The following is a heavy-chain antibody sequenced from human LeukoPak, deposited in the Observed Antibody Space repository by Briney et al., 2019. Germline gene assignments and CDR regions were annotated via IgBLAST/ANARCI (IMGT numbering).Heavy chain of an antibody. CDR3: ARESYCGGDCYTTAFDY. J-gene: IGHJ4*02. V-gene: IGHV3-33*01. CDR1: VFTFSSYG. CDR2: IWYDGSNK. Sequence: GGSLRLSCAASVFTFSSYGMHLVRQAPGKGLEWVAVIWYDGSNKYYADSVKGRFTISRDNSKNTLYLQMNSLRAEDTAVYYCARESYCGGDCYTTAFDYWGQGTLVTVSS. D-gene: IGHD2-21*02.